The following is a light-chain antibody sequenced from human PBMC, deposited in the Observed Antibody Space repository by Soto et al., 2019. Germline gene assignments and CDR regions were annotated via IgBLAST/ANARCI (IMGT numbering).Light chain of an antibody. J-gene: IGLJ1*01. CDR2: DVS. V-gene: IGLV2-14*01. CDR1: SSDVGGYNF. Sequence: QSALTQPASVSGSPGQSITISCTGTSSDVGGYNFVSWYQLHPGKAPKLMIFDVSNRPSGVSDRFSGSKSGNTASLTISGLQAEDEADYYCSSYMSGSIPFVFGTGTKVTVL. CDR3: SSYMSGSIPFV.